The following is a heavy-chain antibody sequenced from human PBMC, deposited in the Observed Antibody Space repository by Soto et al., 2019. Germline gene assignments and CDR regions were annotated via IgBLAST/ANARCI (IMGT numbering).Heavy chain of an antibody. J-gene: IGHJ6*02. Sequence: SETLFLTCTVSGGSISSGDYYWSWIRQPPGKGLEWIGYIYYSGSTYYNPSLKSRVTISVDTSKNQFSLKLSSVTAADTAVYYCARDSSVLRYFDRRGNYYGMDVWGQGTTVTVS. CDR3: ARDSSVLRYFDRRGNYYGMDV. CDR2: IYYSGST. CDR1: GGSISSGDYY. D-gene: IGHD3-9*01. V-gene: IGHV4-30-4*01.